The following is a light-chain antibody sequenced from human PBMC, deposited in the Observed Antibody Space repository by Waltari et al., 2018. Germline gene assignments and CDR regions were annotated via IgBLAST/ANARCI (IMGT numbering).Light chain of an antibody. CDR2: EAS. V-gene: IGKV1-5*01. CDR3: QQYNSYSMYT. CDR1: PRVRIW. J-gene: IGKJ2*01. Sequence: DIQTTQSPSTLSASVGDRVTITCRASPRVRIWLAWYQRKPGKAPKLLIYEASSLESGVPSRFRGSGSGTEFTLTISSLQPDDFATYYCQQYNSYSMYTFGQGTKLEIK.